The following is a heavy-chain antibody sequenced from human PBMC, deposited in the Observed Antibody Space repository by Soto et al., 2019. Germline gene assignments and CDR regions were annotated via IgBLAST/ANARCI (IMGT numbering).Heavy chain of an antibody. D-gene: IGHD6-13*01. CDR1: GYSFTTSW. J-gene: IGHJ4*02. CDR2: IYPGDSDT. V-gene: IGHV5-51*01. CDR3: ARPASGSSPDY. Sequence: PGESLKISCKGSGYSFTTSWIGWVRQMPGKGLEWMGIIYPGDSDTRYIPSFQGQVTISADKSITTAYLQWSSLQASDTAVYYCARPASGSSPDYWGQGPWSPSPQ.